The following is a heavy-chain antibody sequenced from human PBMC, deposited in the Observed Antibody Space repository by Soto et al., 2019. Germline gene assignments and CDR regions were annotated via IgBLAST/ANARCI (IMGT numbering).Heavy chain of an antibody. V-gene: IGHV4-34*01. CDR3: ARARYQLPYYYYDGMDV. Sequence: QVQLQQWGAGLLKPSETLSLTCAVYGGSFSGYYWSWIRQPPGKGLEWIGEINHSGSTNYNPSLKSRVTISVDTSKNQFSLKLSSVTAADAAVYYCARARYQLPYYYYDGMDVWGQGTTVTVSS. J-gene: IGHJ6*02. D-gene: IGHD2-2*01. CDR1: GGSFSGYY. CDR2: INHSGST.